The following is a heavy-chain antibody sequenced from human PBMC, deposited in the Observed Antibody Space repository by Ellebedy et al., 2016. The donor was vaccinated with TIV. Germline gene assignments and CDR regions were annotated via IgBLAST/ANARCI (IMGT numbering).Heavy chain of an antibody. CDR3: ARDLYDFWSGSAFGYYYYGMDV. J-gene: IGHJ6*02. CDR1: GFTLSSYS. CDR2: ISSTSTYI. D-gene: IGHD3-3*01. V-gene: IGHV3-21*01. Sequence: GESLKISCAASGFTLSSYSMNWVRQAPGKGLEWVSSISSTSTYIYYADSVKGRFTISRDNAKNSLYLQMNSLRAEDTAVYYCARDLYDFWSGSAFGYYYYGMDVWGQGTTVTVSS.